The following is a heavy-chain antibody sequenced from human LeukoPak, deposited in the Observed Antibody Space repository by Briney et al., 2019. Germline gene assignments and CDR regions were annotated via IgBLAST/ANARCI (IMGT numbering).Heavy chain of an antibody. CDR3: AKGDRERASGGTGFDS. D-gene: IGHD1-1*01. V-gene: IGHV3-23*01. Sequence: TGGSLRLSCAASGFTFSTYAMSWVRQAPGKGLEWVSSISGSGDGTYYADSVKGRFTFSRDNSKNTLSLQMNSLRLDDTAIYYCAKGDRERASGGTGFDSWGQGTLVTVSP. CDR1: GFTFSTYA. CDR2: ISGSGDGT. J-gene: IGHJ4*02.